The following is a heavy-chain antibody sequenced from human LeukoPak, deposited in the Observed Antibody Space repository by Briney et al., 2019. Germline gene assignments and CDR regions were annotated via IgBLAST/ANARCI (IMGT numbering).Heavy chain of an antibody. V-gene: IGHV4-39*01. CDR3: AKGLFLRLGELSLYHDAFDI. Sequence: SETLSLTCTVSGGSISSSSYYWGWIRQPPGKGLEWIGSIYYSGSTYYNPSLKSRVTISVDTSKNQFSLKLSSVTAADTALYYCAKGLFLRLGELSLYHDAFDIWGQGTMVTVSS. CDR1: GGSISSSSYY. CDR2: IYYSGST. D-gene: IGHD3-16*02. J-gene: IGHJ3*02.